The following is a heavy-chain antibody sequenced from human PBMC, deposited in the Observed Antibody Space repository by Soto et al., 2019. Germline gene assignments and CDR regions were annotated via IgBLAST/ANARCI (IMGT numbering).Heavy chain of an antibody. Sequence: SETLSLTCAVYGGSFSGYYWSWIRQPPWKGLEWIGEINHSGSTNYNPSLKSRVTISVDTSKNQFSLKLSSVTAADTAVYYCARGLGKIVATNYYYYYGMDVWGQGTTVTVSS. V-gene: IGHV4-34*01. CDR2: INHSGST. J-gene: IGHJ6*02. CDR3: ARGLGKIVATNYYYYYGMDV. CDR1: GGSFSGYY. D-gene: IGHD5-12*01.